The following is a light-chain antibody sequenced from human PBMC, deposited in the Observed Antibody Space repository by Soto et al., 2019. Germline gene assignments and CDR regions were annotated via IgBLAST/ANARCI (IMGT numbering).Light chain of an antibody. CDR1: QSISSY. V-gene: IGKV1-39*01. CDR3: QQSYSTPET. Sequence: DIQMTQSPSSLSVSVGDRDTITCRASQSISSYLNWYQQKPGKAPKLLIYAASSLQSGVPSRFSGSGSGTDFTLTISSLQPEDFATYYCQQSYSTPETFGQGTKVEIK. J-gene: IGKJ1*01. CDR2: AAS.